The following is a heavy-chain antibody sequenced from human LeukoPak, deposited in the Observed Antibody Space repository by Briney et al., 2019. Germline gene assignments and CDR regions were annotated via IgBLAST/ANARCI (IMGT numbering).Heavy chain of an antibody. D-gene: IGHD3-10*01. V-gene: IGHV4-61*02. CDR2: IYTSGST. J-gene: IGHJ6*02. Sequence: SQTLSLTCTVSGGSISSGSYYWSWIRQPAGKGLEWIGRIYTSGSTNYNPSLKSRVTISVDTSKNQFSLKLSSVTAADTAVYYCARSYYGSGSYYGNYYYGMDVWGQGTTVTVSS. CDR3: ARSYYGSGSYYGNYYYGMDV. CDR1: GGSISSGSYY.